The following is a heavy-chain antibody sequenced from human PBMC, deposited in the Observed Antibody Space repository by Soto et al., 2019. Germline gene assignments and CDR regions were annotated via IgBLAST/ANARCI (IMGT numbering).Heavy chain of an antibody. CDR1: VSTFTDST. V-gene: IGHV1-69*02. D-gene: IGHD2-15*01. CDR3: GLGYCSGGSCYSLYYYYYMDV. Sequence: SSVKVSCKASVSTFTDSTTSWVLQSPGHRLEWMGRIIPILGIANYAQKFQGRVTITADKSTSTAYMELSSLRSEDTAVYYCGLGYCSGGSCYSLYYYYYMDVWGKGTTVTVSS. CDR2: IIPILGIA. J-gene: IGHJ6*03.